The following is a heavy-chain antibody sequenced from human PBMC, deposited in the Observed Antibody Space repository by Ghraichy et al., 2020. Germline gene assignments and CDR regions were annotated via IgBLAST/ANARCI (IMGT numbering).Heavy chain of an antibody. V-gene: IGHV3-21*01. CDR3: ARPRGVTTWDFDY. D-gene: IGHD4-11*01. J-gene: IGHJ4*02. CDR1: GFTFSSYS. CDR2: ISSSSSYI. Sequence: GGSLRLSCAASGFTFSSYSMNWVRQAPGKGLEWVSSISSSSSYIYYADSVKGRFTISRDNAKNSLYLQMNSLRAEDTAVYYCARPRGVTTWDFDYWGQGTLVTVSS.